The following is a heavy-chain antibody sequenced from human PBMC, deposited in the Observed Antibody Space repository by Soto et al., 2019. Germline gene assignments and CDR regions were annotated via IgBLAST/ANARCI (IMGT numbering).Heavy chain of an antibody. V-gene: IGHV3-15*01. CDR2: IKSKTDGGTT. Sequence: GGSLRLSCAASGFTFSNAWMSWVRQAPGKGLEWVGRIKSKTDGGTTDYAAPVKGRFTISRDDSKNTLYLQMNSLKTEDTAVYYCTTDHDYVWGSYRYYYCGMDVWGQGTTVTVSS. J-gene: IGHJ6*02. CDR1: GFTFSNAW. D-gene: IGHD3-16*02. CDR3: TTDHDYVWGSYRYYYCGMDV.